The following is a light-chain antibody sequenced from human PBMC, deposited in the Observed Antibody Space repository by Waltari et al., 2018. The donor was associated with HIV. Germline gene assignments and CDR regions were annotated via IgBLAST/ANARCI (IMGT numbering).Light chain of an antibody. Sequence: QSALTQPASVSGSPGQSITISCTGTSSDIGGYNYVSWYQQHPGKPPKVLIYDVINRPSGISDRFSCSKSGSTASLTISGLQAEDEADYYCASYTARSIPWVFGGGTKLTVV. J-gene: IGLJ3*02. CDR2: DVI. CDR1: SSDIGGYNY. V-gene: IGLV2-14*03. CDR3: ASYTARSIPWV.